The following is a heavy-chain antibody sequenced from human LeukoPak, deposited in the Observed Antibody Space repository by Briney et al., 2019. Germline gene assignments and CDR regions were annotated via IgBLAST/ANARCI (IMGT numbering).Heavy chain of an antibody. CDR3: ARGNSGWFSQIDYFDY. Sequence: PGGSLRLSCAASGFTFSSYWMSWVRQAPGKGLEWVANIKQDGSEKYYVDSVKGRFTISRDDAKNSLYLQMNSLRAEDTAVYYCARGNSGWFSQIDYFDYWGQGTLVTVSS. CDR1: GFTFSSYW. J-gene: IGHJ4*02. CDR2: IKQDGSEK. V-gene: IGHV3-7*01. D-gene: IGHD6-19*01.